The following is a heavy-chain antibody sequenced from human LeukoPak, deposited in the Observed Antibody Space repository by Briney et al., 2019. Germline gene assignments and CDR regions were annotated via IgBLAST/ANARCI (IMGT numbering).Heavy chain of an antibody. D-gene: IGHD2-21*02. CDR1: GFTFSSYA. CDR2: ISGSGGST. Sequence: GGSLRLSCAASGFTFSSYAMSWVRQAPGKGLEWVSAISGSGGSTYYADSVKGRFTISRDNSKNTLYLQMNSLRAEDAAVYYCARAPVVVTAEGAFDIWGQGTMVTVSS. CDR3: ARAPVVVTAEGAFDI. V-gene: IGHV3-23*01. J-gene: IGHJ3*02.